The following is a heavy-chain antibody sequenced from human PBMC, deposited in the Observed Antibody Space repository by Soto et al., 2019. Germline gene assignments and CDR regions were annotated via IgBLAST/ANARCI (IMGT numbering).Heavy chain of an antibody. Sequence: SETLSLTXNVSGDSISNTAYYWGWIRQTPGKGQEWIGSIFYTGSAYYNSSLKNRVTISVDTSKNQFSLKLLSVAAADTAIYYCARMKSTYSGSYYGGGFFDFWGQGSLVTVSS. CDR3: ARMKSTYSGSYYGGGFFDF. CDR2: IFYTGSA. V-gene: IGHV4-39*01. D-gene: IGHD6-13*01. J-gene: IGHJ4*02. CDR1: GDSISNTAYY.